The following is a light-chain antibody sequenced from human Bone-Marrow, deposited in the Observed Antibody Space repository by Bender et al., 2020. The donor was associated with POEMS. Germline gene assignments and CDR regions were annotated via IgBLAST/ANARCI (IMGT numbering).Light chain of an antibody. CDR3: QTYDSRNLVV. CDR1: SSDVGGHNY. Sequence: QSALTQPPSASGSPGQSVTISCAGTSSDVGGHNYVSWYQQYPGKAPKLMIYEVTKRPSGVPDRFSGSRSGNTASLTVSGLQAEDEADYYCQTYDSRNLVVFGGGTKLTVL. CDR2: EVT. V-gene: IGLV2-8*01. J-gene: IGLJ2*01.